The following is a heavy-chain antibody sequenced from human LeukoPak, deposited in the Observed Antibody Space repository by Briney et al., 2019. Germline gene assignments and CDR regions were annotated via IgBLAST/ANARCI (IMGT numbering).Heavy chain of an antibody. CDR1: GFTLSSYW. D-gene: IGHD3-10*01. Sequence: RTGGSLRLSCAASGFTLSSYWMSWVRQAPGKGLEWVANIKQDGSEKYYVDSVKGRFTISRDNAKNSLYLQMNSLRAEDTAVYYCASPGLVHDAFDIWGQGTMVTVSS. V-gene: IGHV3-7*01. CDR2: IKQDGSEK. J-gene: IGHJ3*02. CDR3: ASPGLVHDAFDI.